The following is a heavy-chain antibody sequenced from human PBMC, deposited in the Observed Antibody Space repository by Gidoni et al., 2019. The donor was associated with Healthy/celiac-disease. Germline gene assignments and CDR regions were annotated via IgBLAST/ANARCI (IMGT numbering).Heavy chain of an antibody. V-gene: IGHV5-51*01. CDR3: ARRQDFWSGYYTGVLWGAFDI. J-gene: IGHJ3*02. CDR2: IYPGDSDT. D-gene: IGHD3-3*01. CDR1: GYSFTSYS. Sequence: EVQLVQSGAEVKKPGESLQISCKGSGYSFTSYSIGWVRQMPGKGLEWMGIIYPGDSDTRYSPSFQGQVTISADKSISTAYLQWSSLKASDTAMYYCARRQDFWSGYYTGVLWGAFDIWGQGTMVTVSS.